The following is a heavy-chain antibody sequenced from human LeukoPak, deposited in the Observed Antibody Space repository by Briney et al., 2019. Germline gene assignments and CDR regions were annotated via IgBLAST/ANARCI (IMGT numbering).Heavy chain of an antibody. J-gene: IGHJ6*03. CDR1: GYTFTGYY. V-gene: IGHV1-2*02. D-gene: IGHD3-10*01. CDR3: ARGKRGSGSPLFSYYMDV. CDR2: INPNSGGT. Sequence: ASVKVSCKASGYTFTGYYMHWVRQAPGQGLEWMGWINPNSGGTNYAQKFQGRVTLTRDTSISTAYMELSRLRSDDTAVYYCARGKRGSGSPLFSYYMDVWGKGTTVTVSS.